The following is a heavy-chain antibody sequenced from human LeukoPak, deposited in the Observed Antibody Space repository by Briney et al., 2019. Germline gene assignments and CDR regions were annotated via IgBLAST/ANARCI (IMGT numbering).Heavy chain of an antibody. CDR1: GYTLTGYF. CDR3: ARVQATGYFSLDLGY. CDR2: INPNTGGT. J-gene: IGHJ4*02. D-gene: IGHD3-9*01. Sequence: PWASVKVSCKASGYTLTGYFMHWVRQAPGQGLDWMGWINPNTGGTTYAQTFQGRVTMTRATSIGTAYMELSTVTSDATAVYFCARVQATGYFSLDLGYWGQGTLVTVSS. V-gene: IGHV1-2*02.